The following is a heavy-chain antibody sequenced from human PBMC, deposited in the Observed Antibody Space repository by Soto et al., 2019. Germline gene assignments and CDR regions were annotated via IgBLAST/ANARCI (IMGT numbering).Heavy chain of an antibody. Sequence: PSETLSLTCTVSGGSISSYYWSWIRQPPGKGLEWIGYIYYSGSTNYNPSLKSRVTISVDTSKNQFSLKLSSVTAADTAVYYCARDSNPGLFDYWGQGTLVTVSS. V-gene: IGHV4-59*01. CDR3: ARDSNPGLFDY. D-gene: IGHD6-25*01. CDR1: GGSISSYY. J-gene: IGHJ4*02. CDR2: IYYSGST.